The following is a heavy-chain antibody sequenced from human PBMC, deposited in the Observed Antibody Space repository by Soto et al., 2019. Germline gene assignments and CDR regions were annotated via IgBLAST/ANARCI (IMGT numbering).Heavy chain of an antibody. J-gene: IGHJ6*02. CDR1: GFTFSNYA. CDR3: ARVVRYFDPPYGMDV. CDR2: IGSSGSNT. Sequence: GGSLRLSCAASGFTFSNYAMSWVRQAPGKGLEWVSGIGSSGSNTYYADSVKGRFTISRDNSKNTLFLQMNSLRAEDTAEYYCARVVRYFDPPYGMDVWGQGTTVTVSS. D-gene: IGHD3-9*01. V-gene: IGHV3-23*01.